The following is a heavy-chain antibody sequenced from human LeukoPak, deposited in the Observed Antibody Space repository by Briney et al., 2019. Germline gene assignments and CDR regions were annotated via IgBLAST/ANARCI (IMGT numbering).Heavy chain of an antibody. Sequence: GESLKISCKGSGYSFTIYWIGWVRQMPGKGLEWMGIIYPGDSDTRYSPSFQGQVTISADKPISTACLQWSSLKASDTAMHYCARLVGAAAVSNWFDPWGQGTLVTVSS. CDR2: IYPGDSDT. J-gene: IGHJ5*02. CDR1: GYSFTIYW. D-gene: IGHD6-13*01. V-gene: IGHV5-51*01. CDR3: ARLVGAAAVSNWFDP.